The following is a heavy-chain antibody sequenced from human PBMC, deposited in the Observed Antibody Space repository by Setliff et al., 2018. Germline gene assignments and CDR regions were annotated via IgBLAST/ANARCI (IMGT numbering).Heavy chain of an antibody. J-gene: IGHJ4*02. Sequence: TETLSLTCNVSGDSISSTYHWGWIRQSPGKGLEWIGTIYHSGNTYYNPSLNSRLTISVDTSKNQFSLRLTSVTAADTALYYCTVYNTGSSKDHYWGQGTPVTVSS. CDR1: GDSISSTYH. CDR3: TVYNTGSSKDHY. CDR2: IYHSGNT. V-gene: IGHV4-38-2*02. D-gene: IGHD2-8*02.